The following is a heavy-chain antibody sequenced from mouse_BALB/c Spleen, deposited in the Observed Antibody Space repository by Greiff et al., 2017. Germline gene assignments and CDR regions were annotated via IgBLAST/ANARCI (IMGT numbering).Heavy chain of an antibody. D-gene: IGHD4-1*01. CDR3: ARSWAHDAMDY. CDR1: GFSLTSYG. Sequence: VMLVESGPGLVAPSQSLSITCTVSGFSLTSYGVHWVRQPPGKGLEWLGVIWAGGSTNYNSALMSRLSISKDNSKSQVFLKMNSLQTDDTAMYSCARSWAHDAMDYRGEGASVTVSS. V-gene: IGHV2-9*02. CDR2: IWAGGST. J-gene: IGHJ4*01.